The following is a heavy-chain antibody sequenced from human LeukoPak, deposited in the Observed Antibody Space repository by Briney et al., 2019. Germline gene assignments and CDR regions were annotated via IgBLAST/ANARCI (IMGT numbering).Heavy chain of an antibody. Sequence: SETLSLTCTVSGGSISSSSYYWGWIRQPPGKGLEWIGSIYYSGSTYYNPSLKSRVTISVDTSKNQFSLKLSSVTAADTAVYYCARSGDSSSWYIYYYYLDVWGKGTTVTISS. D-gene: IGHD6-13*01. CDR3: ARSGDSSSWYIYYYYLDV. CDR1: GGSISSSSYY. CDR2: IYYSGST. J-gene: IGHJ6*03. V-gene: IGHV4-39*01.